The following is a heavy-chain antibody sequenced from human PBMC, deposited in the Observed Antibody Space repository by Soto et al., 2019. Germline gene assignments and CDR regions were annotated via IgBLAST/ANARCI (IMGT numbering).Heavy chain of an antibody. CDR3: ARRDTFRSNAFDI. Sequence: ESLQISCKGSGYRFTSHWIGWVRQMPGKGLEWMGIIYPGDSETKYSPSFQGQVTISADKSISTAYLQWSSLKASDTAMYYCARRDTFRSNAFDIWGQGTMVTVSS. J-gene: IGHJ3*02. CDR1: GYRFTSHW. V-gene: IGHV5-51*01. D-gene: IGHD5-18*01. CDR2: IYPGDSET.